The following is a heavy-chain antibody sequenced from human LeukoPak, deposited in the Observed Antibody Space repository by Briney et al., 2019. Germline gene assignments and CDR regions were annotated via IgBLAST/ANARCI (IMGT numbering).Heavy chain of an antibody. CDR3: ARDMGDFWSGYRSFYGMDV. D-gene: IGHD3-3*01. CDR2: IYYSGST. CDR1: GGSISSYY. Sequence: TSETLSLTCTVSGGSISSYYWSWIRQPPGKGLEWIGYIYYSGSTNYNPSLKSRVTISVDTSKNQFSLKLSSVTAADTAVYYCARDMGDFWSGYRSFYGMDVWGQGTTVTVSS. J-gene: IGHJ6*02. V-gene: IGHV4-59*01.